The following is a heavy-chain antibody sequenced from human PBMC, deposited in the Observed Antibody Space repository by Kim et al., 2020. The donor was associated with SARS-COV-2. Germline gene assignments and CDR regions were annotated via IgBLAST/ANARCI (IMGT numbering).Heavy chain of an antibody. V-gene: IGHV4-59*01. J-gene: IGHJ6*02. CDR3: ARELEVVTASGSYGMDV. D-gene: IGHD3-22*01. Sequence: HKSRVTISVDTSKNRFSLKLSAVTAADTAVYYCARELEVVTASGSYGMDVWGQGTTVTVSS.